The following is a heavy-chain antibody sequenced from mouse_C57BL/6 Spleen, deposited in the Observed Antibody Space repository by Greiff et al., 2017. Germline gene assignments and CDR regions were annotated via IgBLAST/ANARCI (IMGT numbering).Heavy chain of an antibody. CDR3: ARRGTLVAPFMDY. V-gene: IGHV1-54*01. Sequence: VQLQQSGAELVRPGTSVKVSCKASGYAFTNYLIEWVKQRPGQGLEWIGVINPGSGGTNYNEKFKGKSTLTADKSSSTAYMQLSSLTSEDSAVYFCARRGTLVAPFMDYWGQGTSVTVSS. D-gene: IGHD1-1*01. J-gene: IGHJ4*01. CDR1: GYAFTNYL. CDR2: INPGSGGT.